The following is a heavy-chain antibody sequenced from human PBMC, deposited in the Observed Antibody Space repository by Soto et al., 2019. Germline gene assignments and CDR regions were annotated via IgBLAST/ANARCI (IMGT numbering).Heavy chain of an antibody. V-gene: IGHV2-5*01. D-gene: IGHD3-3*01. J-gene: IGHJ4*02. CDR1: GFSLTTKAVA. CDR3: ARRYDPYYFDY. Sequence: QITLQESGPTLVKPTEPLTLTCTFSGFSLTTKAVAVGWVRQPPGKALGWLAIVYGSDDKFYNPSLNSRLTITTATSKGQVVLTLTNMAPMDTATYFCARRYDPYYFDYWGQGTLVTVSS. CDR2: VYGSDDK.